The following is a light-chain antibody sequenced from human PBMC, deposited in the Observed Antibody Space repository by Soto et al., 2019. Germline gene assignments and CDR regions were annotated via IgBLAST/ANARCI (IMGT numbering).Light chain of an antibody. CDR2: VAS. J-gene: IGKJ5*01. CDR3: QQYVAGRPIT. CDR1: QSVGTY. Sequence: EIVLTQSPGTLSLSPGQRATLSCRASQSVGTYLAWYQQKPGQPPRLLIAVASSRATGIPDRFSGSGSGTEFTLTVSRVEADDFAVYYCQQYVAGRPITFCLGTRRDSK. V-gene: IGKV3-20*01.